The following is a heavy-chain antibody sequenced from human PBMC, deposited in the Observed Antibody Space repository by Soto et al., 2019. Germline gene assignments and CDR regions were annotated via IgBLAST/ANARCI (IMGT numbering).Heavy chain of an antibody. CDR1: GGSFSGYY. D-gene: IGHD1-26*01. J-gene: IGHJ4*02. V-gene: IGHV4-34*01. CDR3: ARVWELLLDY. Sequence: QVQLQQWGAGLLKPSETLSLTCAVYGGSFSGYYWSWIRQPPGKGLEWIGEINHSGSTNYNPSLKSPVYIPXDTPKNQFSLKLSSVTAADTAVYYCARVWELLLDYWGQGTLVTVSS. CDR2: INHSGST.